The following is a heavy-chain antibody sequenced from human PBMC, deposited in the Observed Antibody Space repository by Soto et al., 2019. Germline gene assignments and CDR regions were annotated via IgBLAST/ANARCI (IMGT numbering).Heavy chain of an antibody. CDR3: VREKETYAYKWFDP. J-gene: IGHJ5*02. Sequence: QVQLVQSGAEVKKPGSSVKVSCKASGGTFGTYAISWVRQAPGQGLEWMGVILPMLGTTNYARKFQGRVKITADGPTSTAYMELTSLRSEDTAFYYCVREKETYAYKWFDPWGQGTLVTVS. CDR1: GGTFGTYA. D-gene: IGHD4-17*01. CDR2: ILPMLGTT. V-gene: IGHV1-69*01.